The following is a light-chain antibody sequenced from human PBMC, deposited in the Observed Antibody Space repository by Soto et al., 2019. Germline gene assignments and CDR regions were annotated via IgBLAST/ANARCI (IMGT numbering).Light chain of an antibody. CDR2: DVS. J-gene: IGLJ3*02. Sequence: QSALTQPRSVSGSPGQSVTISCTGTSSDVGGYNYVSWYQHHPGKAPKLMIYDVSRRPSGVPDRFSGSKSGNTASLTISGLQAEDEADSYCCSYAGGYTWVFGGGTKLTVL. CDR1: SSDVGGYNY. V-gene: IGLV2-11*01. CDR3: CSYAGGYTWV.